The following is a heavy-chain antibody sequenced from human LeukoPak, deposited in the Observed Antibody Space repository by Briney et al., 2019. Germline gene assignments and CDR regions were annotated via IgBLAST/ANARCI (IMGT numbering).Heavy chain of an antibody. V-gene: IGHV3-23*01. CDR3: AKDEINYYDHDAFDI. CDR2: ISGSGGST. J-gene: IGHJ3*02. CDR1: GFTFSSYA. D-gene: IGHD3-22*01. Sequence: GGSLRLSSAASGFTFSSYAMSWVRQAPGKGLEWVSAISGSGGSTYYADSVKGRFTISRDNSKNTLYLQMNSLRAEDTAVYYCAKDEINYYDHDAFDIWGQGTMVTVSS.